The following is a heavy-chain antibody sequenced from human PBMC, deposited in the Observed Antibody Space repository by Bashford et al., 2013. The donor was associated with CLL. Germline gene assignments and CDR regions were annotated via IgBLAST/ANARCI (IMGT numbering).Heavy chain of an antibody. V-gene: IGHV4-39*07. D-gene: IGHD2/OR15-2a*01. CDR2: IYYSGST. J-gene: IGHJ4*02. Sequence: SETLSLTCSVSGGSISSGSYYWGWIRQPPGKGLEWIGTIYYSGSTYYNPSLKSRVSISVDTSKNQFSLRLSSVTAADTAVYYCAVRSPARISRSSRWFDYWGQGTLVTVSS. CDR3: AVRSPARISRSSRWFDY. CDR1: GGSISSGSYY.